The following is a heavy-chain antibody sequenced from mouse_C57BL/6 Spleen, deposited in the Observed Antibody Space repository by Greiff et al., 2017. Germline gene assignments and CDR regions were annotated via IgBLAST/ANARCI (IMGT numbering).Heavy chain of an antibody. CDR1: GYTFTSYW. Sequence: QVQLQQPGAELVRPGSSVKLSCKASGYTFTSYWMDWVKQRPGQGLEWIGNIYPSDSETHYNQKFKDKATLTVDKSSSTAYMQLSSLTSEDSAVYYCARASYYGNDGRYFDVWGTGTTVTVSS. V-gene: IGHV1-61*01. J-gene: IGHJ1*03. D-gene: IGHD2-2*01. CDR3: ARASYYGNDGRYFDV. CDR2: IYPSDSET.